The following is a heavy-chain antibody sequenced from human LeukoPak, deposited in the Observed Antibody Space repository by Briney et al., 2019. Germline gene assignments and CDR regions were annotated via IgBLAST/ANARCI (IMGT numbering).Heavy chain of an antibody. Sequence: PGGSLTLSCAASGFTFSSSEMNWVRQAPGKGLEWVSYISSSGGTISYADSVKGRFTISRDNAKNSLYLQMNSLRAEDTAIYYCARSGQHLFDFWGQGTLVTVSS. CDR1: GFTFSSSE. J-gene: IGHJ4*02. D-gene: IGHD6-13*01. CDR3: ARSGQHLFDF. CDR2: ISSSGGTI. V-gene: IGHV3-48*03.